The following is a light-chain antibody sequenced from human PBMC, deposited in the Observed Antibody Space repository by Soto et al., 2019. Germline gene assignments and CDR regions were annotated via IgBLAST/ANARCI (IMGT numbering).Light chain of an antibody. Sequence: QSVLTQPASVSGSPGQSITISCTGTSNDVGIYNYVSWYQQHPGKAPKLMIYEVTNRPSGVSDRFSGSKSDNTASLTISGLQAEDEADYYCSSYTISSTWVFGGGNKLTVL. CDR2: EVT. CDR3: SSYTISSTWV. J-gene: IGLJ3*02. V-gene: IGLV2-14*01. CDR1: SNDVGIYNY.